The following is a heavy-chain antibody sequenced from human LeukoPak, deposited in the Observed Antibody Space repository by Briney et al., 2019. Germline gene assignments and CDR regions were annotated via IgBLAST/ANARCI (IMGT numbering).Heavy chain of an antibody. CDR1: GFTFSSYS. Sequence: GGSLRLSCAASGFTFSSYSMNWVRQAPGKGLEWVSSISSSSSYIYYADSVKGRFTISRDNAKNSLYLEMSNLRAEDTAVYYCARDAFRGYQFDPWGQGALVTVSS. CDR2: ISSSSSYI. J-gene: IGHJ5*02. D-gene: IGHD5-12*01. V-gene: IGHV3-21*01. CDR3: ARDAFRGYQFDP.